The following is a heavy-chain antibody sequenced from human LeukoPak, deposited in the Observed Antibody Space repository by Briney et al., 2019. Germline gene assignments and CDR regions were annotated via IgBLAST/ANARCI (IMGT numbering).Heavy chain of an antibody. CDR2: ISNRGST. CDR1: GASVSSRF. CDR3: ANGVSGTYFAFGV. D-gene: IGHD1-26*01. Sequence: SETLSLTCGVSGASVSSRFWSWIRQTPGMGLEWIGYISNRGSTDYNPSLKSRVTISVDAAKNEVSLNVRSVSAADTAVYYCANGVSGTYFAFGVWGQGRTV. J-gene: IGHJ3*01. V-gene: IGHV4-59*02.